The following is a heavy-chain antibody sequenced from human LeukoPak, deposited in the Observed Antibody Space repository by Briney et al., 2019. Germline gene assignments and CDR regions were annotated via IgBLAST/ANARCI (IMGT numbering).Heavy chain of an antibody. Sequence: SGPTLVKPTQTLTLTCTFSGFSLSTSGVGAGWIRQPPGKALEWLALIYWDDDKRYSPSLKSRLTITKDTSKNQVVLTMTSMDPVDTATYYCAHRGEHGYSYGYLDYWGQGTLVTVSS. V-gene: IGHV2-5*02. CDR3: AHRGEHGYSYGYLDY. CDR2: IYWDDDK. D-gene: IGHD5-18*01. J-gene: IGHJ4*02. CDR1: GFSLSTSGVG.